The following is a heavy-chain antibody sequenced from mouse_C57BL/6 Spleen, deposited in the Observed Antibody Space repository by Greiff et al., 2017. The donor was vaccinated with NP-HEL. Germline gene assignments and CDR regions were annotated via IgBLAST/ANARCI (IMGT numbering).Heavy chain of an antibody. J-gene: IGHJ2*01. Sequence: QVQLKQSGAELAKPGASVKLSCKASGYTFTSYWMHWVKQRPGQGLEWIGYINPSSGYTKYNQKFKDKATLTADKSSSTAYMQLSSLTYEDSAVYYCARPPFITTVVADYFDYWGQGTTLTVSS. CDR3: ARPPFITTVVADYFDY. CDR1: GYTFTSYW. D-gene: IGHD1-1*01. CDR2: INPSSGYT. V-gene: IGHV1-7*01.